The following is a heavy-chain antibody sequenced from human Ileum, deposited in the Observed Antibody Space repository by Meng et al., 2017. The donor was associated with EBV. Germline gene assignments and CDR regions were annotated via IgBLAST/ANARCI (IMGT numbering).Heavy chain of an antibody. Sequence: QVQLPEPGPGLAKPSGTLSLTCAVAGNSSSSNNWWSWVRQPPGEGLEWIGEIYHSGSTNYNPSFKSRVTMSVDKSKNQISLNLSSVTAADTAVYYCASGRDYARHSWGRGTLVTVSS. CDR3: ASGRDYARHS. CDR2: IYHSGST. J-gene: IGHJ4*02. D-gene: IGHD4-17*01. V-gene: IGHV4-4*02. CDR1: GNSSSSNNW.